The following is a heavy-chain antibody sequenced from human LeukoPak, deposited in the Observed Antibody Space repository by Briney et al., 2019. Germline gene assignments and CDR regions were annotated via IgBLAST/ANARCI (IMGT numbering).Heavy chain of an antibody. CDR3: ARSGWPYYFDY. CDR1: GFTFSSYW. J-gene: IGHJ4*02. V-gene: IGHV3-74*01. CDR2: IHSDGSST. Sequence: GGSLRLSCAASGFTFSSYWMHWVRQAPGKGLVWVSRIHSDGSSTSYADSVRGRFTISRDDAKSTLYLQMNGLGAEDTAVYYCARSGWPYYFDYWGQGTLVTVSS. D-gene: IGHD3-22*01.